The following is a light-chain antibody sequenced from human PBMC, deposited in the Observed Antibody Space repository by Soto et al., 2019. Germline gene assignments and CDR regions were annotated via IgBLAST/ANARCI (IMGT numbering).Light chain of an antibody. CDR2: GAS. CDR3: QQYGSSPSRIT. J-gene: IGKJ5*01. Sequence: EIVLTQSPGTLSLSPGERATLSCRASQSVSSSYLAWYQQKPGQAPRLLIYGASSRATGIPDRFSGSGSGTVFTLTISRLEPEDFAVYYCQQYGSSPSRITFGQGTRLEIK. V-gene: IGKV3-20*01. CDR1: QSVSSSY.